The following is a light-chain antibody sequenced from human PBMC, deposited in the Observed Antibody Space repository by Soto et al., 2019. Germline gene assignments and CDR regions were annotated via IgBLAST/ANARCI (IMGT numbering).Light chain of an antibody. V-gene: IGKV1-16*01. CDR1: QDITNY. J-gene: IGKJ5*01. CDR2: TTS. Sequence: DIQMTQSPSSLSASVGDRVTITCRASQDITNYLSWFQQKPGKAPKSLVYTTSSLQSGVPSRFSARRSGSDFTLTISTLHPEDFETDNCYQYHSYSITFGRGTRLEI. CDR3: YQYHSYSIT.